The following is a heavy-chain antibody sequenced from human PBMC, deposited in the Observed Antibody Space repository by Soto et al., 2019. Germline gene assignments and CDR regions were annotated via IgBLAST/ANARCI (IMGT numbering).Heavy chain of an antibody. D-gene: IGHD6-6*01. CDR2: ISWNSGSI. J-gene: IGHJ4*02. CDR1: GFTFDDYA. CDR3: AKDSSSSSSGNIDY. V-gene: IGHV3-9*01. Sequence: GGSLRLSCAASGFTFDDYAMHWVRQAPGKGLEWVSGISWNSGSIGYADSVKGRFTISRDNAKNSLYLQMNSLRAEDTALYYCAKDSSSSSSGNIDYWGQGTLVTVSS.